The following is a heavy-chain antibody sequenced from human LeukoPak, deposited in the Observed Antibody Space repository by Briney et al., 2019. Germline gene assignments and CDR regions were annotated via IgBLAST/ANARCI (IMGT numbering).Heavy chain of an antibody. Sequence: SETLSLTCTVSGGSISSSSYYWGWIRQPPGKGLEWIGSIYYSGSTYYNPSLKSRVTISVDTSKNQFSLKLSSVTAADTAVYYCARVEQQLVRGAHFDYWGQGTLVTVSS. CDR1: GGSISSSSYY. CDR3: ARVEQQLVRGAHFDY. J-gene: IGHJ4*02. CDR2: IYYSGST. D-gene: IGHD6-13*01. V-gene: IGHV4-39*07.